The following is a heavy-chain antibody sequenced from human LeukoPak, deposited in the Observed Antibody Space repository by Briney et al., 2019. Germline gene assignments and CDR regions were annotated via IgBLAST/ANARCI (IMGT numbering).Heavy chain of an antibody. CDR1: GFTCSSYA. J-gene: IGHJ5*02. Sequence: GRSLRLSCAASGFTCSSYAMHWVRQAPGKGLEWVAVTWQDGNKAYADSVKGQFTISRDNSKNTQYLQMNSLRAEDTAVYYCAREMNSGWFDPWGQGTLVTVSS. V-gene: IGHV3-33*01. CDR2: TWQDGNK. CDR3: AREMNSGWFDP. D-gene: IGHD2/OR15-2a*01.